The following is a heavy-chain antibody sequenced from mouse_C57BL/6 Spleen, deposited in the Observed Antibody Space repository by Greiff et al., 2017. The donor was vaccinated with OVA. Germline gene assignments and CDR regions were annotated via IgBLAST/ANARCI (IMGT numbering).Heavy chain of an antibody. Sequence: QVQLQQPGAELVMPGASVKLSCKASGYTFTSYWMHWVKQRAGQGLEWIGEIDPSDSYTNYNQKFKGKSTLTVDKSSSTAYMQLSSLTSEDSAVYYCARRDYGSSYEDYWGQGTTLTVSS. J-gene: IGHJ2*01. CDR2: IDPSDSYT. D-gene: IGHD1-1*01. CDR3: ARRDYGSSYEDY. CDR1: GYTFTSYW. V-gene: IGHV1-69*01.